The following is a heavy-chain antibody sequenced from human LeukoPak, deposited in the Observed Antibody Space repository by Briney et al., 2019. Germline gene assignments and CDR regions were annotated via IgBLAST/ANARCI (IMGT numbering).Heavy chain of an antibody. D-gene: IGHD5-24*01. J-gene: IGHJ5*02. CDR3: ARDPTGDGYNSNWFDP. V-gene: IGHV3-30*04. CDR2: ISYDGSNK. Sequence: GGSLRLSCAASGFTFSSYAMHWVRQAPGKGLEWVAVISYDGSNKYYADSVKGRFTISRDNSKNTLYLQMNSLRAEDTAVYYCARDPTGDGYNSNWFDPWGRGTLVTLSS. CDR1: GFTFSSYA.